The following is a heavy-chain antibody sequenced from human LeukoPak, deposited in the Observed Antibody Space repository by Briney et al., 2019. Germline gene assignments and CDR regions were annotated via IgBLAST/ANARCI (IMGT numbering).Heavy chain of an antibody. D-gene: IGHD3-10*02. CDR1: GFTFSTYS. CDR3: AELGITMIGGV. V-gene: IGHV3-48*01. J-gene: IGHJ6*04. Sequence: GGSLRLSCAASGFTFSTYSMNWVRQAPGKGLEWVSYIGSSGRTIYYTDSVKGRFTISRDNAKNSLYLQMNSLRAEDTAVYYCAELGITMIGGVWGKGTTVTISS. CDR2: IGSSGRTI.